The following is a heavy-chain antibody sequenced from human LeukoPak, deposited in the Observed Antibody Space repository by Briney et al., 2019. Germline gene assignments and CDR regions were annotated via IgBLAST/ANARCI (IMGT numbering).Heavy chain of an antibody. V-gene: IGHV3-23*01. CDR1: GFTFSSYS. D-gene: IGHD2-21*02. J-gene: IGHJ4*02. CDR2: ISGSGGRT. Sequence: GGSLRLSCAASGFTFSSYSMNWVRQAPGRGLDWVSSISGSGGRTYYADSVKGRFTISRDNSKNTLYLQMNSLRAEDTAVYYCTKPYCGGDCYSGPGYYFDYWGQGALVTVSS. CDR3: TKPYCGGDCYSGPGYYFDY.